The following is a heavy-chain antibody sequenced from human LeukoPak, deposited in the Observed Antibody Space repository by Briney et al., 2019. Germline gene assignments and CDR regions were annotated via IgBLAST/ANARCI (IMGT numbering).Heavy chain of an antibody. CDR1: GFTFSSYS. V-gene: IGHV3-21*01. Sequence: PGGSLRLSCAASGFTFSSYSMNWVRQAPGKGLEWVSSISSSSSYIYYADSVKGRFTISRDNAKNSLYLQMNSLRAEDTAVYYCARASQYSYGPEDYWGQGTLVTVSS. D-gene: IGHD5-18*01. J-gene: IGHJ4*02. CDR2: ISSSSSYI. CDR3: ARASQYSYGPEDY.